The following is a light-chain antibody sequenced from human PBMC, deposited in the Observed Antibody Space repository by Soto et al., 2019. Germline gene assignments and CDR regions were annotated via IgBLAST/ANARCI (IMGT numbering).Light chain of an antibody. CDR1: QSVTKNN. V-gene: IGKV3-20*01. CDR3: QQYGSSAPIN. J-gene: IGKJ5*01. Sequence: EFLLPQSPDTLSLSPWARAPLSCMAIQSVTKNNLNWYRQKPGQAPRLLIYGASIRATGIPDRFSGSGSETDFTLTISRLEPEDLALYDGQQYGSSAPINVGQGTRPEIK. CDR2: GAS.